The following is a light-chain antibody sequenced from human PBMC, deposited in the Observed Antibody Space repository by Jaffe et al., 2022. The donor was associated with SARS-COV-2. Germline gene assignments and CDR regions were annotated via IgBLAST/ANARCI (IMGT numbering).Light chain of an antibody. CDR3: QQSYKSPYT. V-gene: IGKV1-39*01. CDR1: QSMSNS. Sequence: DIQMTQSPSSLSASVGDRVTITCRASQSMSNSLNWYQQKPGKAPNLLIYAASSLQGGVPSRFSGSGSGTDFTLTISSLQPEDFATYYCQQSYKSPYTFGQGTKLEIK. J-gene: IGKJ2*01. CDR2: AAS.